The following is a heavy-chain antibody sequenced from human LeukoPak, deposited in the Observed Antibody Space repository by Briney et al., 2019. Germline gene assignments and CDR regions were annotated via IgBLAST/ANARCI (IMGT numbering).Heavy chain of an antibody. D-gene: IGHD6-13*01. Sequence: PGGSLRLSCAASGFTFSSYEMNWVRQAPGKGLEWVSYISSSSSTIYYADSVKGRFTISRDNAKNSLYLQMNSLRAEDTAVYYCARDAAAAGTSILTYYYYYYYMDVWGKGTTVTVSS. V-gene: IGHV3-48*01. CDR3: ARDAAAAGTSILTYYYYYYYMDV. J-gene: IGHJ6*03. CDR2: ISSSSSTI. CDR1: GFTFSSYE.